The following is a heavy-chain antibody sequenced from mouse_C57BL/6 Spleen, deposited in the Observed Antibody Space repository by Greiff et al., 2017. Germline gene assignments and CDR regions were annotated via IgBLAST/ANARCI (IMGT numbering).Heavy chain of an antibody. J-gene: IGHJ2*01. V-gene: IGHV7-1*01. CDR1: GFTFSDFY. CDR3: ARDAGRGFDY. CDR2: SRNKANDYTT. Sequence: EVNLVESGGGLVQSGRSLRLSCATSGFTFSDFYMEWVRQAPGKGLEWIAASRNKANDYTTEYSASVKGRFIVSRDTSQSILYLQMNALRAEDTAIYYCARDAGRGFDYWGQGTTLTVSS. D-gene: IGHD3-1*01.